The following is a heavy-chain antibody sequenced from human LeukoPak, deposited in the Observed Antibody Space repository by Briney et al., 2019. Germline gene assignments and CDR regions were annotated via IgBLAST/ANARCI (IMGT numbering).Heavy chain of an antibody. V-gene: IGHV4-61*01. CDR1: GGSVSSGSYY. Sequence: SETLSLTCTVSGGSVSSGSYYWSWIRQPPGKGLEWIGYIYYSGSTNYNPSLKSRVTISVDTSKNQFSLKLSSVTAADTAVYYCARDIVVVPAASPIHWFDPWGQGTLVTVSS. CDR3: ARDIVVVPAASPIHWFDP. D-gene: IGHD2-2*01. J-gene: IGHJ5*02. CDR2: IYYSGST.